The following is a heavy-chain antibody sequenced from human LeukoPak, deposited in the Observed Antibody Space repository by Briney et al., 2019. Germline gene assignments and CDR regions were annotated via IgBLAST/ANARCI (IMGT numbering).Heavy chain of an antibody. CDR2: ISGSGGST. D-gene: IGHD3-10*01. J-gene: IGHJ4*02. V-gene: IGHV3-23*01. CDR3: AKDPIRTMVRGVPTGY. Sequence: GGSLRLSCAASGFTFSSYAMSWVRQAPGKGLEWVSAISGSGGSTYYADSVKGRFTISRDNSKNTLYLQMNSLRAEDTAVYYCAKDPIRTMVRGVPTGYWGQGTLVTVSS. CDR1: GFTFSSYA.